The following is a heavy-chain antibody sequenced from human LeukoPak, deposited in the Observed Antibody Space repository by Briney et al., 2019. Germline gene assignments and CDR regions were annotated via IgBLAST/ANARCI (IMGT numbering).Heavy chain of an antibody. V-gene: IGHV1-46*01. D-gene: IGHD2-15*01. Sequence: ASVKVSCKASGYXFTSYYIHWVRQAPGQGLEWMGQIDTRGGSTSYPQRFQGRVTMTRDTSTTTVYMELSSLRSDDTAVYYCARGPIRGGYNWFDPWGQGTLVTVSS. CDR3: ARGPIRGGYNWFDP. CDR2: IDTRGGST. J-gene: IGHJ5*02. CDR1: GYXFTSYY.